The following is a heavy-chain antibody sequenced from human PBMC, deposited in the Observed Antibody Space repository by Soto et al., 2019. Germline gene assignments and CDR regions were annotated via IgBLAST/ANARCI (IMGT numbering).Heavy chain of an antibody. D-gene: IGHD2-2*01. CDR3: AREGYCSSTSCYGVTYYYYYYMDV. CDR2: IWYDGSNK. CDR1: GFTFSSYG. V-gene: IGHV3-33*01. Sequence: SLRLSCAASGFTFSSYGMHWVRQAPGKGPEWVAVIWYDGSNKYYADSVKGRFTISRDNSKNTLYLQINSLRAEDTAVYYCAREGYCSSTSCYGVTYYYYYYMDVWGKGTTVTVPS. J-gene: IGHJ6*03.